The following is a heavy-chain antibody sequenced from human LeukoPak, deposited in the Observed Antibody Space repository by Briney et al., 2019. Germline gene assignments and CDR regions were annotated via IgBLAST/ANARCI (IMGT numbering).Heavy chain of an antibody. J-gene: IGHJ1*01. CDR1: GGTFSSYA. V-gene: IGHV1-69*04. D-gene: IGHD5-18*01. CDR2: IIPILGIA. CDR3: ARDKYSNEDQH. Sequence: ASVKVSCKASGGTFSSYAISWVRQAPGQGLEWMGRIIPILGIANYAQKFQGRVTITADKSTSTAYMELSSLRSEDTAVYYCARDKYSNEDQHWGQGTLVTVSS.